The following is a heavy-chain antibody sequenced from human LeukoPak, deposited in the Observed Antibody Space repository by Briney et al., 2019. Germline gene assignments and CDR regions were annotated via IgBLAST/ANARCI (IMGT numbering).Heavy chain of an antibody. CDR3: ARGKEQLVWHNSTLDAFDI. CDR2: ISAYNGNT. CDR1: GYTFTSYG. V-gene: IGHV1-18*01. D-gene: IGHD6-6*01. Sequence: ASVRVSCKASGYTFTSYGISWVRQAPGQGLEWMGWISAYNGNTNYAQKFQGRVTMTRDTSTSTVYMELSSLRSEDTAVYYCARGKEQLVWHNSTLDAFDIWGQGTMVTVSS. J-gene: IGHJ3*02.